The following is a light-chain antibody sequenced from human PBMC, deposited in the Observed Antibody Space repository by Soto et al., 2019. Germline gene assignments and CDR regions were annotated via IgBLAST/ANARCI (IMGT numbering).Light chain of an antibody. J-gene: IGKJ3*01. CDR2: AAS. V-gene: IGKV3-20*01. CDR3: QQYGSSPFT. Sequence: EIVLTQSPGTLSLSPGERATLSCRASQSVGSSYLAWYQQKPGQAPRLLIYAASSRATGIPDRFSGSGSGTDFPRTISRLETEDFAVYYCQQYGSSPFTFGPGTKVDIK. CDR1: QSVGSSY.